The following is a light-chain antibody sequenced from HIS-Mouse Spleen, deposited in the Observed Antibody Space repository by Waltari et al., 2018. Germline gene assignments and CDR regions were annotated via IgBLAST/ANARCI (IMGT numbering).Light chain of an antibody. CDR1: SPNIGAGYD. V-gene: IGLV1-40*01. Sequence: QSVLTQPPSVSGAPGQRVTIPCPGSSPNIGAGYDVPWYQPLPGTAPKLLIYGNSNRPSGVPDRFSGSKSGTSASLAITGLQAEDEADYYCQSYDSSLSGWVFGGGTKLTVL. CDR3: QSYDSSLSGWV. CDR2: GNS. J-gene: IGLJ3*02.